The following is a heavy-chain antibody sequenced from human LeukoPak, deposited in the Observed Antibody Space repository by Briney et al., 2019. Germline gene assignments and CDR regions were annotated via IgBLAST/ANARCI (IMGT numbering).Heavy chain of an antibody. D-gene: IGHD2-8*01. Sequence: SETLSLTCTVSSGSIGSSSNYWGWIRQAPGKGLEWIGNVYYSGSTFYNPSLKSRVTITVDTSKNQFSLKLRSVTAADTAIYYCARASFNVVFGNWFDPWGQGTLVTVSS. CDR3: ARASFNVVFGNWFDP. V-gene: IGHV4-39*01. J-gene: IGHJ5*02. CDR1: SGSIGSSSNY. CDR2: VYYSGST.